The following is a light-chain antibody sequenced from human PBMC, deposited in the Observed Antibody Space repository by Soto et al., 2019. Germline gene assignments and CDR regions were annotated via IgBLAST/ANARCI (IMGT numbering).Light chain of an antibody. V-gene: IGLV2-8*01. Sequence: QSALTQPPSASGSPGQSVTISCTGTSSDVGGYNYVSWYQHHLGKAPKLIIYEVDERPSGVPDRFSGSKSGNTASLTVSGLQAEDEADYYCSSYVGSNNFPYVFGTGTKLTVL. CDR2: EVD. J-gene: IGLJ1*01. CDR3: SSYVGSNNFPYV. CDR1: SSDVGGYNY.